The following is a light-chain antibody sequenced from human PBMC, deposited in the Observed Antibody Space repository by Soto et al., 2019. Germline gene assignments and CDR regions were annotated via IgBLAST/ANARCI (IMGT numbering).Light chain of an antibody. CDR2: LGS. CDR1: QSLLNSNGYNY. V-gene: IGKV2-28*01. J-gene: IGKJ2*01. Sequence: DIVMTQSPLSLPVTPGEPASISCRSGQSLLNSNGYNYLDWYLQKPGQSPQLLIYLGSNRASGVPDRFSGSGSGTDFTLKISRVEADDVGVFYCMQALQSPYTFGQGTKLENK. CDR3: MQALQSPYT.